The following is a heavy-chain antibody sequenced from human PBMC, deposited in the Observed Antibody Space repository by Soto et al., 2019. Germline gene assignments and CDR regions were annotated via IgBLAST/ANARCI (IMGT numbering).Heavy chain of an antibody. D-gene: IGHD3-10*01. CDR1: GGSIISGGYY. CDR3: AREVGAITMVRGGRYYYGMDV. CDR2: IYYSGST. J-gene: IGHJ6*02. Sequence: SETLSLTCTVSGGSIISGGYYWSWIRQHPGKGLEWIGYIYYSGSTYYNPSLKSRVTISVDTSKNQFSLKLSSVTAADTAVYYCAREVGAITMVRGGRYYYGMDVWGQGTTVTASS. V-gene: IGHV4-31*03.